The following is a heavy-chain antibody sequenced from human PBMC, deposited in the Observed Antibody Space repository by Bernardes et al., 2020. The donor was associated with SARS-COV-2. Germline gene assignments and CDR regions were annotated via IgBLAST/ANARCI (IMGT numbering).Heavy chain of an antibody. CDR1: GFPFSTYA. V-gene: IGHV3-64*04. D-gene: IGHD2-15*01. J-gene: IGHJ4*02. Sequence: GGSLRLSCSASGFPFSTYAMHWVRQSPGKGLEFVSSISRNGQSAFYAESVKGRFTISRDNAKNTLFLHMNSLRAEDSAVYYCARDVVGKEDFWGQGTLVTVSS. CDR3: ARDVVGKEDF. CDR2: ISRNGQSA.